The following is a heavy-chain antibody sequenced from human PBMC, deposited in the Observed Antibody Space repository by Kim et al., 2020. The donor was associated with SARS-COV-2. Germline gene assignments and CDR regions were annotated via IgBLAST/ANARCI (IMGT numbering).Heavy chain of an antibody. D-gene: IGHD3-22*01. CDR3: ARGRGYYDSSGFYYYFDY. Sequence: GGSLRLSCAASGFTFSSYSMNWVRQAPGKGLEWVSYISSSTTVTYYADSVKGRFTISRDNAKNSLYLQMNSLRDEDTAVYYCARGRGYYDSSGFYYYFDYWGQGTLVTVSS. V-gene: IGHV3-48*02. J-gene: IGHJ4*02. CDR1: GFTFSSYS. CDR2: ISSSTTVT.